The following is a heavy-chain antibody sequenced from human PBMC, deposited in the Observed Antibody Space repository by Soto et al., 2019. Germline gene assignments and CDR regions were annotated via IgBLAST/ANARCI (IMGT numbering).Heavy chain of an antibody. D-gene: IGHD6-19*01. CDR1: GFTFSSYA. CDR2: ISGSGGST. CDR3: AKDVSAQQWLGYSGVGGYFDY. V-gene: IGHV3-23*01. Sequence: GGSLRLSCAASGFTFSSYAMSWVRQAPGKGLEWVSAISGSGGSTYYADSVKGRFTISRDNSKNTLYLQMNSLRAEDTAVYYCAKDVSAQQWLGYSGVGGYFDYWGQGTLVTVSS. J-gene: IGHJ4*02.